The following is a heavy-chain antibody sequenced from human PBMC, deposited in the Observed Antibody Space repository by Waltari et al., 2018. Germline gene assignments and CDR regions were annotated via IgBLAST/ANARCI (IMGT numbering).Heavy chain of an antibody. V-gene: IGHV4-59*01. D-gene: IGHD5-18*01. CDR2: IYYSGST. Sequence: QVQLQESGPGLVKPSETLSLTCTVSGGSISSYYWSWIRQPPGKGLEWIGYIYYSGSTNYNPSLKGRVTISVDTSKNQFSLKLSSVTAADTAVYYCARDGTRGYSYGYTYYYYGMDVWGQGTTVTVSS. CDR3: ARDGTRGYSYGYTYYYYGMDV. J-gene: IGHJ6*02. CDR1: GGSISSYY.